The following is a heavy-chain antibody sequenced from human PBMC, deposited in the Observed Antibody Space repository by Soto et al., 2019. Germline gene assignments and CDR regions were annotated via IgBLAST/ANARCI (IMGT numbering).Heavy chain of an antibody. V-gene: IGHV3-33*01. J-gene: IGHJ1*01. Sequence: PGGSLRLSCAASGFTFSSYGMHWVRQAPGKGLEWVAVIWYDGSNKYYADSVKGRFTISRDNSKNTLYLQMNSLRAEDTAVYYCARHHLSSGFSSADYFQHWGQGTLVTVSS. CDR2: IWYDGSNK. CDR3: ARHHLSSGFSSADYFQH. CDR1: GFTFSSYG. D-gene: IGHD6-19*01.